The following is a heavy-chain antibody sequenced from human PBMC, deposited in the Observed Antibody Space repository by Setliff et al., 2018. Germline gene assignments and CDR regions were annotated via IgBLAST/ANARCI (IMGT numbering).Heavy chain of an antibody. V-gene: IGHV4-59*01. J-gene: IGHJ3*02. CDR2: IYYSGST. D-gene: IGHD6-19*01. CDR3: ARLGTSGWYSTLEALDI. CDR1: GGSISSYY. Sequence: SETLSLTCTVSGGSISSYYWSWIRQSPGKGLELIGYIYYSGSTKYNPSLNSRVIMSVDMSKNQFSLNLNSVTAADTAVYYCARLGTSGWYSTLEALDIWGQGTMVTVSS.